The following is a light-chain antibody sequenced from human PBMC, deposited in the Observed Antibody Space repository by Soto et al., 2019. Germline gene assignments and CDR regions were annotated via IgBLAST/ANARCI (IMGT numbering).Light chain of an antibody. CDR1: QNINNY. CDR2: AAS. Sequence: QSPSSLSASVGDRVTITCRASQNINNYLNWYQQKSGSAPQLLIYAASKLQSGVPLRFRGSGSGTTYTLTIVSLRPDDFATYYCQQSYNVLLWTFGQGTKV. J-gene: IGKJ1*01. V-gene: IGKV1-39*01. CDR3: QQSYNVLLWT.